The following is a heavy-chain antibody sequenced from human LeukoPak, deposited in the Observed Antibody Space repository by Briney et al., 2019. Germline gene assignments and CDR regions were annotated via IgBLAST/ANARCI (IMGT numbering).Heavy chain of an antibody. D-gene: IGHD3-10*01. V-gene: IGHV4-30-4*08. CDR1: GDSITSDHY. J-gene: IGHJ5*02. Sequence: SETLSLTCTVSGDSITSDHYWTWIRQPPGKGLEWISYIYHSGNTYYNPSLRSRVTMSVATSKNQFSLELKSVTAADTAVYYCARKNYGSGLFDPWGQGTLVTVSS. CDR2: IYHSGNT. CDR3: ARKNYGSGLFDP.